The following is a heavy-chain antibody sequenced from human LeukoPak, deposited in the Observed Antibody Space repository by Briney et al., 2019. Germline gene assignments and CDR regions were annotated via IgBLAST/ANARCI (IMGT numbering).Heavy chain of an antibody. Sequence: PSETLSLTCTVSGGSISTSYWSWIRQPPGKGLEWIGYIYYSGYTNYNPSLKSRVTISVDTSKNQFSLKLSSVTAADTAVYYCARGQSTGTSAQPDYLGQGTLVTVSS. D-gene: IGHD1-1*01. J-gene: IGHJ4*02. CDR3: ARGQSTGTSAQPDY. CDR1: GGSISTSY. V-gene: IGHV4-59*01. CDR2: IYYSGYT.